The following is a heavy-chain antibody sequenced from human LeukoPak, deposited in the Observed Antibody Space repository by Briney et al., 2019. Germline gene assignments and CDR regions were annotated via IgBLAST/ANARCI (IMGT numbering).Heavy chain of an antibody. D-gene: IGHD3-16*01. CDR2: IIPIFGTP. CDR3: ALTLSVYFDC. J-gene: IGHJ4*02. Sequence: SVKVSCKASGGTFSNYAISWVRQAPGQGLEWMGRIIPIFGTPNYAQKFQGRVSITTDESTSTAYMELSSLRSEDTAVYYCALTLSVYFDCWGQGTLVTVSS. V-gene: IGHV1-69*05. CDR1: GGTFSNYA.